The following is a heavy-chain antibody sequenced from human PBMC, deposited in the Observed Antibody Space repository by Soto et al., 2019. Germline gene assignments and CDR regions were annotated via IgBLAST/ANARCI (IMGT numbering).Heavy chain of an antibody. V-gene: IGHV3-30*18. Sequence: QVQRVESGGGAVQPGESRRLSCVASGFDFTYYAMHWVRQAPGKGLESVAVMSSDGSKIHHTDSVKGRFTISRDNSKNTLYLQMNSLRKEDTAVYFCAKDEGVGGTLGLFDYWGQGTLVSVSS. J-gene: IGHJ4*02. CDR1: GFDFTYYA. CDR2: MSSDGSKI. D-gene: IGHD1-26*01. CDR3: AKDEGVGGTLGLFDY.